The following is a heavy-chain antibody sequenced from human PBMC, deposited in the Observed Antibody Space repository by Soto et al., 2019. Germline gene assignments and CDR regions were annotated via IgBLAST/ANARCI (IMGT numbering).Heavy chain of an antibody. CDR2: ISQDARKK. D-gene: IGHD3-16*01. CDR1: GFTSGIYA. J-gene: IGHJ4*02. Sequence: GGSLRLSCAGSGFTSGIYAANWVSPAPGSGLGWVALISQDARKKHYLGSGEDRLTISRDKSKNTLCLQIDSLRPEDTADYYCEQDWGSGGQGEFDSWGLGTLVNVSS. CDR3: EQDWGSGGQGEFDS. V-gene: IGHV3-30*18.